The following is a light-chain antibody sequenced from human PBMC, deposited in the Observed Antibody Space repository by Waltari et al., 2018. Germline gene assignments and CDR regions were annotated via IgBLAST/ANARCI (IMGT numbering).Light chain of an antibody. J-gene: IGKJ1*01. CDR2: WAS. CDR1: QSVLYNSNSKNY. V-gene: IGKV4-1*01. Sequence: DIVMTQSPHSLAVSLGERATINCKSSQSVLYNSNSKNYLAWHQQKPGQPPKLLIYWASTRQSGVPDRFSGGGSGTDFTLTISSLQAEDVAVYYCQQYYSSPRTFGQGTKVEIK. CDR3: QQYYSSPRT.